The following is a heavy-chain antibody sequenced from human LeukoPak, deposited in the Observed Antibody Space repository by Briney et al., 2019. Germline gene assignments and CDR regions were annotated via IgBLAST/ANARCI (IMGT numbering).Heavy chain of an antibody. CDR2: IYYSGST. CDR1: GGSISSSGYY. Sequence: SETLSLTCTISGGSISSSGYYWGWIRLPPGKGLEGIGTIYYSGSTYYNPSLKSRVTISVDTSKNQFSLKLSSVTAADTAVYYCARWNYDSSGYWGFWGQGTLVTVSS. V-gene: IGHV4-39*07. CDR3: ARWNYDSSGYWGF. J-gene: IGHJ4*02. D-gene: IGHD3-22*01.